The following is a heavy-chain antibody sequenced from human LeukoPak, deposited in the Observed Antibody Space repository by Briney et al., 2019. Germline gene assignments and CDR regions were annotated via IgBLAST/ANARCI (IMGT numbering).Heavy chain of an antibody. CDR2: ISSSSTSM. J-gene: IGHJ4*02. Sequence: PGGSLRLSCAASGFTFSSYSMNWVRQAPGKGLEWVSYISSSSTSMYYADSVKGRFTISRDNARNSLYLQMNSLRAEDTAVYYCARQNGAGYYYYFGSWGQGTPVTVSS. CDR1: GFTFSSYS. CDR3: ARQNGAGYYYYFGS. V-gene: IGHV3-48*01. D-gene: IGHD3-22*01.